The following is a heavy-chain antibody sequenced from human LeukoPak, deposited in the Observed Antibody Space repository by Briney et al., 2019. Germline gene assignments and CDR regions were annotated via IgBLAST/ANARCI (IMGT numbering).Heavy chain of an antibody. CDR3: ARENLNYYGSGSYLY. V-gene: IGHV1-2*02. CDR1: GYPFSGYY. Sequence: ASVKVSCKASGYPFSGYYIHWVRQDPGQGLEWLGWINPESGATKYAQRFEGRVTLTRDTFVTTVHMELSGLRYDDSAVYYCARENLNYYGSGSYLYWGQGSQVTVSS. CDR2: INPESGAT. D-gene: IGHD3-10*01. J-gene: IGHJ4*02.